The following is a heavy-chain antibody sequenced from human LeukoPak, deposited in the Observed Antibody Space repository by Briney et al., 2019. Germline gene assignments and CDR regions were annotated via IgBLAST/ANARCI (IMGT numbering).Heavy chain of an antibody. D-gene: IGHD3-16*01. CDR2: IYYSGST. CDR1: GGSISSYY. V-gene: IGHV4-59*01. J-gene: IGHJ4*02. Sequence: SETLCLTCAVSGGSISSYYWSWIRQPPGKGLEWVGYIYYSGSTNYNPSLKSRVTISVDTSKNQFSLKLSSVTAADTAVYYCARDLGLAKGGGFDYGGQGTLVTVSS. CDR3: ARDLGLAKGGGFDY.